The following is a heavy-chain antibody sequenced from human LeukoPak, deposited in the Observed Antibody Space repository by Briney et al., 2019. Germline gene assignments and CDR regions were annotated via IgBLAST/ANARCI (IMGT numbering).Heavy chain of an antibody. CDR3: ARLEPPYYGSFY. CDR1: GGTFSSYA. V-gene: IGHV1-69*13. D-gene: IGHD3-10*01. CDR2: IIPIFGTA. Sequence: ASVKVSCKASGGTFSSYAISWVRQAPGQGLEWMGGIIPIFGTANYAQKFQGRVTITADESTSTAYMELSSLRSEDTAVYYCARLEPPYYGSFYWGQGTLVTVSS. J-gene: IGHJ4*02.